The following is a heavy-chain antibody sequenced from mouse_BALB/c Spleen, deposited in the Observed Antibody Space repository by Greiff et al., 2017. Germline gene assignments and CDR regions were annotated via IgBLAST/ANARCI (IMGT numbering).Heavy chain of an antibody. Sequence: VKLMESGPGLVAPSQSLSITCTVSGFSLTSYGVHWVRQPPGKGLEWLGVIWAGGSTNYNSALMSRLSISKDNSKSQVFLKMNSLQTDDTAMYYCATDYYGHEADFDYWGQGTTLTVSS. CDR1: GFSLTSYG. D-gene: IGHD1-2*01. CDR3: ATDYYGHEADFDY. CDR2: IWAGGST. V-gene: IGHV2-9*02. J-gene: IGHJ2*01.